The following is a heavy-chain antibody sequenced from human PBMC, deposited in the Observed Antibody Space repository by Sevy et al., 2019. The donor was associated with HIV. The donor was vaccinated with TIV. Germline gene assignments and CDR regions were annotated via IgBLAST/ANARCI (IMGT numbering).Heavy chain of an antibody. CDR1: GFTFSSYN. J-gene: IGHJ4*02. Sequence: GGSLRLSCAASGFTFSSYNMNWVRQAPGKGLEWVSSISGSSNYIYYAESLKGRFCISRDNAKNTLYLQMNSLRADDTAGDYCARGPPDGSYDYFDYWGQGTLVTVSS. CDR3: ARGPPDGSYDYFDY. CDR2: ISGSSNYI. D-gene: IGHD1-26*01. V-gene: IGHV3-21*06.